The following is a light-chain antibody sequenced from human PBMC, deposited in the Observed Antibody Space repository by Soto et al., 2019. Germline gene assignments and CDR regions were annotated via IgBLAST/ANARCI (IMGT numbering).Light chain of an antibody. CDR3: CSYAGSTTQTYV. CDR2: EVS. Sequence: QSVLTQPASVSESPGQSITISCTGTHSDVGSYNLVSWYQQHPGKAPKVIIYEVSERPSGVSDRFSGSKSGNTASLMISGLQAEDEADYYCCSYAGSTTQTYVFGSGTKVTVL. J-gene: IGLJ1*01. CDR1: HSDVGSYNL. V-gene: IGLV2-23*02.